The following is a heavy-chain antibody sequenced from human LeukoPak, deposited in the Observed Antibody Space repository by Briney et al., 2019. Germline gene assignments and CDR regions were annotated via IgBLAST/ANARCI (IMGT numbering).Heavy chain of an antibody. Sequence: GGSLRLSCAASGFTFSSYAMHWVRQAPGKGLEWVAVISYDGSNKYYADSVKGRFTISRDNSKNTLYLQMNSLRAEDTAVYYCARDSIAVAGTIPYWGQGTLVTVSS. CDR3: ARDSIAVAGTIPY. V-gene: IGHV3-30*04. CDR2: ISYDGSNK. J-gene: IGHJ4*02. D-gene: IGHD6-19*01. CDR1: GFTFSSYA.